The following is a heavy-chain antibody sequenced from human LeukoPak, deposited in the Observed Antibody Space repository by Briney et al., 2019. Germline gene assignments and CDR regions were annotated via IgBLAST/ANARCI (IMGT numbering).Heavy chain of an antibody. V-gene: IGHV3-30-3*01. D-gene: IGHD3-9*01. CDR2: ISNDGSNE. Sequence: GGSLRLSRVASGFSFSEYPIHWVRQAPGKGLEWVAVISNDGSNEYDAEFVKGRFTMSRDNSKNTVFLDMNNLRTEDTAVYYCARAQISIISSGQYLDVWGQGTLVTVSS. J-gene: IGHJ3*01. CDR1: GFSFSEYP. CDR3: ARAQISIISSGQYLDV.